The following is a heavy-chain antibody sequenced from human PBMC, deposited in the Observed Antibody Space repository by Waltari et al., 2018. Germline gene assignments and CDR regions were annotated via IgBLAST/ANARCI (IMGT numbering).Heavy chain of an antibody. V-gene: IGHV4-59*11. J-gene: IGHJ4*02. D-gene: IGHD6-13*01. Sequence: QVQLQESGPGLVKPSETLSLTCTVSGGSISSHYWSWIRQPPGKGLEWIGYIYYSGSTNYNPSLKSRVTISVDTSKNQFSLKLSSVTAADTSVYYCARGYSSSPFDYWGQGTLVTVSS. CDR1: GGSISSHY. CDR3: ARGYSSSPFDY. CDR2: IYYSGST.